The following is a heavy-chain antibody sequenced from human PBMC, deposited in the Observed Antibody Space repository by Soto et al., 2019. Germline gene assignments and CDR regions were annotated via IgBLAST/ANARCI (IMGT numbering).Heavy chain of an antibody. CDR2: ISAYNGNT. CDR1: GYTFTSYG. D-gene: IGHD6-19*01. CDR3: ARDRAVAGVDEYFQH. J-gene: IGHJ1*01. Sequence: ASVKVSCKASGYTFTSYGISWVRQAPGQGLEWMGWISAYNGNTNYAQKLQGRVTMTTDTSTSTAYMELRSLRSDDTAVYYCARDRAVAGVDEYFQHWGQGTLVTVSS. V-gene: IGHV1-18*01.